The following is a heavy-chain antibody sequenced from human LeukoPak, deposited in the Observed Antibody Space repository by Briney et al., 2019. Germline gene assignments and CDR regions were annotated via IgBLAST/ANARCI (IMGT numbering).Heavy chain of an antibody. CDR3: AKDDPNDYMAWIY. V-gene: IGHV3-23*01. CDR2: ISGSGGNT. Sequence: GGSLRLSCAASGFTFSSYAMSWVRQAPGKGLEWVSLISGSGGNTYYADSVKGRFTISRDNSKNTLYLQMNSLRADDTAVYYCAKDDPNDYMAWIYWGQGTLVTVSS. J-gene: IGHJ4*02. CDR1: GFTFSSYA. D-gene: IGHD4-11*01.